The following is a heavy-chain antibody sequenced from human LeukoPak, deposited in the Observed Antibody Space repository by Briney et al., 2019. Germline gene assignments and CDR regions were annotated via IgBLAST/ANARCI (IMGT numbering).Heavy chain of an antibody. CDR2: ISHSGST. D-gene: IGHD4-17*01. J-gene: IGHJ5*02. Sequence: PSETLSLTCSVSGYSFSSAYYWGWIRQSPGKGPEWIGSISHSGSTYYNPSLRSRVTISVDTSKNQFSLRLTSVTAADTAVYYCARDGHYVAVWFDPWGQGTLVTVSS. V-gene: IGHV4-38-2*02. CDR1: GYSFSSAYY. CDR3: ARDGHYVAVWFDP.